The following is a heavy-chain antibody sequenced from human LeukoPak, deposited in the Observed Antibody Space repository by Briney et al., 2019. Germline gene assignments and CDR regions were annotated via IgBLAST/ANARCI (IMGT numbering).Heavy chain of an antibody. J-gene: IGHJ6*02. Sequence: GASLRLSCAASGFTFSSYAMGWVRQAPGKGLEWVSAISGSGGSTYYADSVKGRFTISRDNSKNTLYLQMNSLRAEDTAVYYCARAYFDWLLLGYGMDVWGQGATVTVSS. D-gene: IGHD3-9*01. CDR3: ARAYFDWLLLGYGMDV. V-gene: IGHV3-23*01. CDR1: GFTFSSYA. CDR2: ISGSGGST.